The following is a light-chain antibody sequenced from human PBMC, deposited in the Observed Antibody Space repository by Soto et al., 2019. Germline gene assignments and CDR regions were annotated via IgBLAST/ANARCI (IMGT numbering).Light chain of an antibody. V-gene: IGLV2-14*01. Sequence: QAALADPSPVSGWPGQLIPISCLGTRSYVGDYKYVSWYQQHPGKAPRLMIYGVSNRPSGVSNRFSGSKSGNTASLTISGLQAEDEAHYYCSSYRSSTTLVFGTGTKVTVL. CDR1: RSYVGDYKY. CDR3: SSYRSSTTLV. J-gene: IGLJ1*01. CDR2: GVS.